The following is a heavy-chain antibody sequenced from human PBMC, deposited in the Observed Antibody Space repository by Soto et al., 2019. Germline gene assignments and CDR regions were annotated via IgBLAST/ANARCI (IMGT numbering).Heavy chain of an antibody. D-gene: IGHD1-1*01. Sequence: EVQLVESGGGSVQPGGSLTLSCAVSGFTFSKNWMHWVRKAPWNGLVWVSRIIKDGSATYADSVKGRCTIARDNGKNTLFVIMNSLVYEDTGVYYCVREGDMWNDLYWGQGTLVTGS. CDR3: VREGDMWNDLY. CDR2: IIKDGSAT. V-gene: IGHV3-74*01. CDR1: GFTFSKNW. J-gene: IGHJ4*01.